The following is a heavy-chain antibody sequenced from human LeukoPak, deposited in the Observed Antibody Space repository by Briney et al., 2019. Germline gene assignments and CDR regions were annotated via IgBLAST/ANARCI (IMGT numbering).Heavy chain of an antibody. V-gene: IGHV3-21*01. Sequence: GGSLTLSCAASAFTFSSYSMNWVRQAPGKGLEWVSSISSSSSYIYYADSVKGRFTISRDNAKNSLYLQMNSLRAEDTAVYYCARDGRITIFGISRYWGQGTLVTVSS. D-gene: IGHD3-3*01. CDR2: ISSSSSYI. CDR1: AFTFSSYS. J-gene: IGHJ4*02. CDR3: ARDGRITIFGISRY.